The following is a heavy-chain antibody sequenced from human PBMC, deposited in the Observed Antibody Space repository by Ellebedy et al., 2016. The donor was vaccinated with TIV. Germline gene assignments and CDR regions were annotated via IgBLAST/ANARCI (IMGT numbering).Heavy chain of an antibody. J-gene: IGHJ5*02. CDR1: GFTFSSYA. V-gene: IGHV3-30*04. CDR2: ISYDGSNK. D-gene: IGHD3-10*01. Sequence: GGSLRLXXAASGFTFSSYAMHWVRQAPGKGLEWVAVISYDGSNKYYADSVKGRFTISRDNSKNTLYLQMNSLRAEDTAVYYCARGAEVRAVGVWFLSTFDPWGQGTLVTVSS. CDR3: ARGAEVRAVGVWFLSTFDP.